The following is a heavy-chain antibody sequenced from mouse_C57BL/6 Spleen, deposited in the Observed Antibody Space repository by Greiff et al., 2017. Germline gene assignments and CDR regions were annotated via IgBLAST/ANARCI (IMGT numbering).Heavy chain of an antibody. J-gene: IGHJ2*01. CDR3: TREGYDYDGFDY. D-gene: IGHD2-4*01. CDR2: ISSGGDYI. Sequence: EVKLVESGEGLVKPGGSLKLSCAASGFTFSSYAMSWVRQTPEKRLEWVAYISSGGDYIYYADTVKGRFTISRDNARNTLYLQMSSLKSEDTAMYYCTREGYDYDGFDYWGKGTTLTVSS. V-gene: IGHV5-9-1*02. CDR1: GFTFSSYA.